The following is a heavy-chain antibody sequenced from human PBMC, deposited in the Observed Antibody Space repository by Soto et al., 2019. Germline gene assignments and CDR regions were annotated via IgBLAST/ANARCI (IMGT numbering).Heavy chain of an antibody. D-gene: IGHD1-26*01. CDR2: MEPSTGRT. Sequence: QVQLVQSGAEVREPGASVKVSCKASGYSFTSLDINWVRQTAGQGLEWMGWMEPSTGRTGYAQKFQGRVTMTRDTSINTAYMEQTTLTSDDTSFYYCARGVSAGVDYWGKGTLVIVSS. J-gene: IGHJ4*02. CDR3: ARGVSAGVDY. CDR1: GYSFTSLD. V-gene: IGHV1-8*01.